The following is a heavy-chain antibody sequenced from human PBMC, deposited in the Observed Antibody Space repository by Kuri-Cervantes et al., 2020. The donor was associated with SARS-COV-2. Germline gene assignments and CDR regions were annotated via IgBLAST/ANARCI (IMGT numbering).Heavy chain of an antibody. J-gene: IGHJ6*02. Sequence: GESLKISCAASGFTFSSYGMHWVRQAPGKGLEWVAFIWYDGSNKYYADSVKGRFTISRDNFKNTVYLQMNSLRAEDTAVYYCARPSNFHHDSGAYVWGRGTTVTVSS. V-gene: IGHV3-33*01. CDR3: ARPSNFHHDSGAYV. CDR1: GFTFSSYG. D-gene: IGHD3-22*01. CDR2: IWYDGSNK.